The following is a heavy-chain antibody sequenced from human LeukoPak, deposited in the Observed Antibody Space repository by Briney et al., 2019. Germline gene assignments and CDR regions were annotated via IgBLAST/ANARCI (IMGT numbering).Heavy chain of an antibody. CDR1: GYTFTDYY. CDR2: INPKTGVT. Sequence: GASVKVSCMASGYTFTDYYLHWVRQAPGHGLEWMGWINPKTGVTKHAQNFQGRVTMTRDTSISTAYMEVSRLRSDDTAVFYCARDLEMYSPDLDYWGQGTLVTVSS. D-gene: IGHD1-26*01. V-gene: IGHV1-2*02. J-gene: IGHJ4*02. CDR3: ARDLEMYSPDLDY.